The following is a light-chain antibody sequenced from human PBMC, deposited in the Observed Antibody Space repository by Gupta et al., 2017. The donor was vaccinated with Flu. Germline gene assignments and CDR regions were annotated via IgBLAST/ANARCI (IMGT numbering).Light chain of an antibody. CDR2: GAA. CDR3: QQYCYSRGT. CDR1: QSVGDNY. V-gene: IGKV3-20*01. Sequence: TMCLSPRERATLSCWASQSVGDNYIAWYQQKLGQAPRLLIYGAANRGTGIPERFSGSGYGTDFTLTISIREPEEFAVYYCQQYCYSRGTFGQWTKLEIK. J-gene: IGKJ1*01.